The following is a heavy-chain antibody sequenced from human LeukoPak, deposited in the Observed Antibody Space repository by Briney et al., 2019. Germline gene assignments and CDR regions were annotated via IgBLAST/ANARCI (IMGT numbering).Heavy chain of an antibody. Sequence: GGSLRLSCAASGFTFSSYEMNWVRQAPGKGLEWVSYISSSGSAIYYADSVKGRFTISRDNAKNSLYLQMNSLRAEDTAVYYCARDCGGGSCYGPYDAFDIWGQGTMVTVSS. CDR3: ARDCGGGSCYGPYDAFDI. V-gene: IGHV3-48*03. J-gene: IGHJ3*02. CDR1: GFTFSSYE. CDR2: ISSSGSAI. D-gene: IGHD2-15*01.